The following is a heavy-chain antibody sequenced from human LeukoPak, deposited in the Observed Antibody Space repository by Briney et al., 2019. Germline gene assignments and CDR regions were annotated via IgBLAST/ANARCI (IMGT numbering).Heavy chain of an antibody. D-gene: IGHD5-12*01. V-gene: IGHV1-69*13. CDR1: GGTFSSYA. Sequence: ASVKVSCKASGGTFSSYAISWVRQAPGQGLEWMGGIIPIFGTANYAQKFQGRVTITADESTSTAYMELSSLRSEDTAVYYCARGRTVATFFYYYMDVWGKGTTVTISS. CDR3: ARGRTVATFFYYYMDV. CDR2: IIPIFGTA. J-gene: IGHJ6*03.